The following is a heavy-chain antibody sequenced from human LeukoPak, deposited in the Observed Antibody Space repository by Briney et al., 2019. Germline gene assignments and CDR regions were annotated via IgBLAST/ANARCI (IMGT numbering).Heavy chain of an antibody. J-gene: IGHJ1*01. CDR3: ARRSSTSLEYFQH. CDR2: INAGNGNT. V-gene: IGHV1-3*01. Sequence: ASVKVSCKASGYTFTSYAMHWVRQAPGQRLEWMGWINAGNGNTKYSQKFQGRVTITRDTSASTAYMELSSLRSEDTAVYYCARRSSTSLEYFQHWGQGTLVTVSS. CDR1: GYTFTSYA. D-gene: IGHD2-2*01.